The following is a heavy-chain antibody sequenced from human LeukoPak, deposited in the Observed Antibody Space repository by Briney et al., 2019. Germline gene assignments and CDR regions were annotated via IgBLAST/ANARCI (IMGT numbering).Heavy chain of an antibody. CDR2: ISGSGGST. Sequence: GGSLRLSCAASGFTFSSYAMSWVRQAPGKGLEWVSAISGSGGSTYYADSVKGRFTISRDNSKNTLYLQMNSLRAEDTAVYYCAKQHAASYYYDSSGPFTYDYGGQGTLVTASS. CDR1: GFTFSSYA. D-gene: IGHD3-22*01. J-gene: IGHJ4*02. V-gene: IGHV3-23*01. CDR3: AKQHAASYYYDSSGPFTYDY.